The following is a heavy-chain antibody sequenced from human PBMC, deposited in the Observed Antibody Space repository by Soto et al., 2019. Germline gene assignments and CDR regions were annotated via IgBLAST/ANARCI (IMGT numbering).Heavy chain of an antibody. J-gene: IGHJ6*02. V-gene: IGHV1-69*01. CDR1: GGNFSSYA. CDR3: ARGPTYYYYGLDG. Sequence: QVLLEQSGAEVTKPGSSVKVSCKAPGGNFSSYALTWVRQAPGQGLEWMGGISPIFGTKSAERYQGRLTSIADESTSTAYMELSSLRSEDTAVYYCARGPTYYYYGLDGWGQWTTGTVAS. CDR2: ISPIFGT.